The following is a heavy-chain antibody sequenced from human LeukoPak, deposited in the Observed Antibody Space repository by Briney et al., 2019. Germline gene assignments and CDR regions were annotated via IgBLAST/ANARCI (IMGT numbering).Heavy chain of an antibody. J-gene: IGHJ4*02. D-gene: IGHD3/OR15-3a*01. Sequence: PSETLSLTCAVYGGSFSAYYWSWIRQSPGKGLEWIGEINHSGTTVYNPSLKSRVTLSVDTSKEQFSLKLNSVTAADTAVYYCAIDYMTGTGNAGGYWGQGTLVTVSS. CDR1: GGSFSAYY. CDR3: AIDYMTGTGNAGGY. V-gene: IGHV4-34*01. CDR2: INHSGTT.